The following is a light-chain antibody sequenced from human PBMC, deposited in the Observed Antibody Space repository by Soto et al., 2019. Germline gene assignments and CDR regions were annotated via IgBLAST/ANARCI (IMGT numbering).Light chain of an antibody. CDR3: SSFTSSTTRV. V-gene: IGLV2-14*01. Sequence: QSVLTQPASVSGSPGQSITNSCTGTGNDVGGYNYVSWYQQHPGKAPKLMIYDVSNRPSGVSNRFSGSKSGNTASLTISGLQAEDEADYYCSSFTSSTTRVFGAGTKVTVL. CDR2: DVS. J-gene: IGLJ1*01. CDR1: GNDVGGYNY.